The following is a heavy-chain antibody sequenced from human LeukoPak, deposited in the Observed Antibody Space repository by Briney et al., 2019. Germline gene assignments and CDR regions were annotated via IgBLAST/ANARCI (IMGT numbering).Heavy chain of an antibody. CDR2: INPNSGGT. Sequence: ASVKVSCKASGYTFTGYYMHWVRQAPGQGLEWMGWINPNSGGTNYAQKFQGRVTMTRDTSISTAYMELSRLRSDDTAVYYCARGPTMTTGNWFDPWGQGTLVTVSS. CDR3: ARGPTMTTGNWFDP. V-gene: IGHV1-2*02. D-gene: IGHD4-17*01. CDR1: GYTFTGYY. J-gene: IGHJ5*02.